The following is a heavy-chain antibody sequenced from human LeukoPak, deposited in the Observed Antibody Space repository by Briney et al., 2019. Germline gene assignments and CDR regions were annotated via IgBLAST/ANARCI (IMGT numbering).Heavy chain of an antibody. D-gene: IGHD4-23*01. CDR3: ARPITNSVPYYFDY. V-gene: IGHV5-51*01. Sequence: GESLKISCKGSGYSFTSYWIGWVRQMPGKGLDWMGIIYPGDSDTRYSPSFQGQVTISADKSISTAYLQWSSLKASDTVMYYCARPITNSVPYYFDYWGQGTLVTVSS. CDR1: GYSFTSYW. CDR2: IYPGDSDT. J-gene: IGHJ4*02.